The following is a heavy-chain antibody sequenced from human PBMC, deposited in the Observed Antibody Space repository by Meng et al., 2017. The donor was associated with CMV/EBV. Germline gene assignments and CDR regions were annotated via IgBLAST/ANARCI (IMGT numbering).Heavy chain of an antibody. CDR2: INHSGST. CDR3: ARAYYVGRGYYYYYYGMDV. CDR1: GESFSGYY. V-gene: IGHV4-34*01. Sequence: GSLRLSCAVYGESFSGYYWSWIRQPPGKGLEWIGEINHSGSTNYNPSLKSRVTISVDTSKNQFSLKLSSVTAADTAVYYCARAYYVGRGYYYYYYGMDVWGQGTTVTVSS. D-gene: IGHD3-10*02. J-gene: IGHJ6*02.